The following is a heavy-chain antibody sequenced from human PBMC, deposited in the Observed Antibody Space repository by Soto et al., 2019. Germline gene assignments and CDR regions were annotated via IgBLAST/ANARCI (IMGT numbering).Heavy chain of an antibody. D-gene: IGHD6-13*01. V-gene: IGHV1-46*01. CDR3: AGVGSWYGCAFDI. CDR2: INPGDGST. J-gene: IGHJ3*02. Sequence: ASVKVSCKASGYTVTNYYMHWVRQSPGQGLEWMGIINPGDGSTSYAQKFQGRVTMTRDTSTTSVYMELSSLRSEDTAVYYCAGVGSWYGCAFDIWGQGTLVTVSS. CDR1: GYTVTNYY.